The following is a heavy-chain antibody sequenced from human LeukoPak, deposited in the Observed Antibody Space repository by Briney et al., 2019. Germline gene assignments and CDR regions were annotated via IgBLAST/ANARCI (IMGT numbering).Heavy chain of an antibody. CDR3: ARDSSGILLH. D-gene: IGHD3-22*01. J-gene: IGHJ4*02. CDR2: ISSNGSPI. V-gene: IGHV3-48*03. Sequence: PGGSLRLSCAASGFTFSSYEMNWVRQAPGKGLEWVSYISSNGSPIFYADSVKGRFTISRDNAKNSLYLQMNSLRAEDTAVYYCARDSSGILLHWGQGTLVTVSS. CDR1: GFTFSSYE.